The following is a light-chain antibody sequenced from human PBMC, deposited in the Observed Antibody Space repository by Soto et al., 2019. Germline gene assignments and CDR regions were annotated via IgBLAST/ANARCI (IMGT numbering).Light chain of an antibody. CDR2: DAS. Sequence: EIVWAHSPATLSFSPGERATLSFRAIQSVSIYLAWYQQKPGQSPSLLIYDASNRATGIPARFSGSGSGTDFTLTISSLEPEDFAVYYCQQRSNWRVTFGGGTKVDNK. V-gene: IGKV3-11*01. CDR3: QQRSNWRVT. J-gene: IGKJ4*01. CDR1: QSVSIY.